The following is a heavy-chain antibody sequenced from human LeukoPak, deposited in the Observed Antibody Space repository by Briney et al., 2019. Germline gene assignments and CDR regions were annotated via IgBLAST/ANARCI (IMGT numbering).Heavy chain of an antibody. D-gene: IGHD6-13*01. CDR1: GGSFSGYY. Sequence: PSENLSLTCAVYGGSFSGYYWSWIRQPPGKGLEWIGEINQSGSTNYNPSLKSRVTISVDTSKNQFSLKLSSVTAADTAVYYCARGPTRSVYSSSWYVYYYGMDVWGQGTTVTVSS. V-gene: IGHV4-34*01. J-gene: IGHJ6*02. CDR2: INQSGST. CDR3: ARGPTRSVYSSSWYVYYYGMDV.